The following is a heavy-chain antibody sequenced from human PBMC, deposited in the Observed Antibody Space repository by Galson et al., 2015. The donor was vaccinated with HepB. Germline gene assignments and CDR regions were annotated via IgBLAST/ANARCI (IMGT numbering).Heavy chain of an antibody. Sequence: SLRLSCAASGFTFSSYAMSWVRQAPRKGLEWVSSISGSGDSTYYADSVKGRFTISRDNSKNTLYLQMNSLRAEDTALYWCAKDVGGGYGGSWAFDYWGQGILVTVSS. J-gene: IGHJ4*02. CDR1: GFTFSSYA. CDR2: ISGSGDST. CDR3: AKDVGGGYGGSWAFDY. V-gene: IGHV3-23*01. D-gene: IGHD4-23*01.